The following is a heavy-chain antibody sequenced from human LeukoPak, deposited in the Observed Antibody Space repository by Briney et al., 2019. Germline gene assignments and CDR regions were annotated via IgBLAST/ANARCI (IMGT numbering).Heavy chain of an antibody. CDR2: IYSGDST. V-gene: IGHV3-53*01. Sequence: GGSLRLSCAASGFTVSSNYMTWVRQAPGKGLEWVSLIYSGDSTYYADSVKGRFTISRDNSKNTLYLQMNSLRAEDTAVYYCARVGYYYDSSGYYYYFDYWGQGTLVTVSS. CDR1: GFTVSSNY. J-gene: IGHJ4*02. CDR3: ARVGYYYDSSGYYYYFDY. D-gene: IGHD3-22*01.